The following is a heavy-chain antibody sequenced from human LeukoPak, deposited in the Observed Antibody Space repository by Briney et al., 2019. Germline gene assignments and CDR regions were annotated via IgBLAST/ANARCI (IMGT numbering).Heavy chain of an antibody. V-gene: IGHV1-24*01. CDR3: VIDVSGEGFKLDP. Sequence: ASVQVSCQVSGWSLNDYPMHWVGQDPGKRLEWMGGFDQEDGESFYVQKFQGRVTMTEIGSTDPTHLDLNSQTSEDPAGYCFVIDVSGEGFKLDPWGQGTLVTVSS. J-gene: IGHJ5*02. CDR2: FDQEDGES. CDR1: GWSLNDYP. D-gene: IGHD3-10*01.